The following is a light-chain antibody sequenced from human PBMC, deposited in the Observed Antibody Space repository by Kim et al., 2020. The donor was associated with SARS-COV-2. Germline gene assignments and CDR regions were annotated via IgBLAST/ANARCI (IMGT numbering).Light chain of an antibody. CDR2: GNS. Sequence: GVTITCTGGSSNIGAGYDVHWYQQLPGTAPKLLIYGNSNRPSGVPDRFSGSKSGTSASLAITGLQAEDEADYYCQSYDSSLSGVVFGGGTQLTVL. J-gene: IGLJ2*01. V-gene: IGLV1-40*01. CDR1: SSNIGAGYD. CDR3: QSYDSSLSGVV.